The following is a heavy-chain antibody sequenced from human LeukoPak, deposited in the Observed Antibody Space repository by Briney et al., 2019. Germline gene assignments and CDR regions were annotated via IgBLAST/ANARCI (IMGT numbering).Heavy chain of an antibody. V-gene: IGHV1-18*04. J-gene: IGHJ5*02. CDR3: ARGRPESPFDP. CDR2: ISAYNGNT. CDR1: GYTFTSYY. Sequence: ASVKVSCKASGYTFTSYYMHWVRQAPGQGLEWMGWISAYNGNTNYAQKLQGRVTMTTDTSTSTAYMELSSLRSDDTAIYYCARGRPESPFDPWGLGTLVTVSS. D-gene: IGHD1-1*01.